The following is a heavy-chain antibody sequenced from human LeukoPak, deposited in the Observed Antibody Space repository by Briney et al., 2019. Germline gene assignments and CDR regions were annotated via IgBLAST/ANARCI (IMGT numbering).Heavy chain of an antibody. J-gene: IGHJ3*02. CDR1: GFTFSSYA. D-gene: IGHD3-22*01. V-gene: IGHV3-53*01. CDR3: ARLLPPPDAFDI. Sequence: GGSLRLSCAASGFTFSSYAMSWVRQAPGKGLEWVSVIYSGGSTYYADSVKGRFTISRDNSKNTLYLQMNSLRAEDTAVYYCARLLPPPDAFDIWGQGTMVTVSS. CDR2: IYSGGST.